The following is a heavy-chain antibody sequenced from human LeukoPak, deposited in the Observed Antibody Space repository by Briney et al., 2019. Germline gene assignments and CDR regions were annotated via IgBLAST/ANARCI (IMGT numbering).Heavy chain of an antibody. CDR3: ARGVWDYYDSSGYAPVDY. J-gene: IGHJ4*02. V-gene: IGHV3-74*01. D-gene: IGHD3-22*01. CDR2: INRDGSST. CDR1: GFTFSSYW. Sequence: GGSLRLSCAASGFTFSSYWMHWVRQAPGKGLVWVSRINRDGSSTSYADSVKGRFTISRDNAKNTLYLQMNSLRAEDTAVYYCARGVWDYYDSSGYAPVDYWGQGTLVTVSS.